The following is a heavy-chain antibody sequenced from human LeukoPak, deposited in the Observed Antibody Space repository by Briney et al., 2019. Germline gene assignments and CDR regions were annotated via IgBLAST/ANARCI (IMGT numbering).Heavy chain of an antibody. Sequence: GGSLRLSCAASGFTFSSYWMHWVRQAPGKGLVWVSRINSDGSRTSYADSVKGRFTISRDNAKNSLYLQMNSLRAEDTAVYYCARAPMRQGFDYWGQGTLVTVYS. J-gene: IGHJ4*02. CDR2: INSDGSRT. V-gene: IGHV3-74*01. D-gene: IGHD6-25*01. CDR1: GFTFSSYW. CDR3: ARAPMRQGFDY.